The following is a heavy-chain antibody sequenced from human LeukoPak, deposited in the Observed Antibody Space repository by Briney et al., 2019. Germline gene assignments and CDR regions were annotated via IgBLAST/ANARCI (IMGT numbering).Heavy chain of an antibody. CDR1: GFTFSGFW. V-gene: IGHV3-7*03. D-gene: IGHD6-6*01. Sequence: GGSLRLSCAVSGFTFSGFWMSWSRQAPGKGLKWVASINSDGSEGYYADVVKGRFTISRDNAKNSLYLQINSLRAEDTAVYYCARSSYSSSSSVWGQGTMVTVSS. CDR2: INSDGSEG. J-gene: IGHJ3*01. CDR3: ARSSYSSSSSV.